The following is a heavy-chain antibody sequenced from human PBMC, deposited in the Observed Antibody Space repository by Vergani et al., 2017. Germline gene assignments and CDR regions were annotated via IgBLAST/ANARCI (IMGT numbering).Heavy chain of an antibody. Sequence: MQLVPSGPEVKKPGTSVKVSCKASGFTFTSSAMPWVRQARGQSLEWIGWIVVGSGNTNYAQNFQERVTITRAMSTSTAYMELSSLRSEATAVFYCSDQIELMVYAIPPDYYYGMDVWGQGTTVTVSS. V-gene: IGHV1-58*02. CDR3: SDQIELMVYAIPPDYYYGMDV. CDR1: GFTFTSSA. D-gene: IGHD2-8*01. CDR2: IVVGSGNT. J-gene: IGHJ6*02.